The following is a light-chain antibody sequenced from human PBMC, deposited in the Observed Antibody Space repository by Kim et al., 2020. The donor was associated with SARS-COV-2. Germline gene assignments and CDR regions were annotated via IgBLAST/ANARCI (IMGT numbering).Light chain of an antibody. J-gene: IGLJ3*02. CDR2: EVS. CDR1: SSDVGGYKY. V-gene: IGLV2-8*01. CDR3: CSYAGSSNWL. Sequence: GQSVTISCRGTSSDVGGYKYFSWYQQHPGKAPKLIIYEVSERPSGVPDRFSGSKSGNTASLIVSGLQAEDEADYYCCSYAGSSNWLFGGGTQLTVL.